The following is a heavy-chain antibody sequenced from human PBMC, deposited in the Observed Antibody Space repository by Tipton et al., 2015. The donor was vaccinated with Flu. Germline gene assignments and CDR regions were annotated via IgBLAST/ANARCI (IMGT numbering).Heavy chain of an antibody. CDR1: GGSISSSSYY. CDR2: IYYSGST. Sequence: TLSLTCTVSGGSISSSSYYWGWIRQPPGKGLEWIGSIYYSGSTYYNPSLKSRVTISVDTSKNQFSLKLSSVTAADTAVYYCARAAMVQGVLSYFDYWGQGTLVTVSS. V-gene: IGHV4-39*07. J-gene: IGHJ4*02. CDR3: ARAAMVQGVLSYFDY. D-gene: IGHD3-10*01.